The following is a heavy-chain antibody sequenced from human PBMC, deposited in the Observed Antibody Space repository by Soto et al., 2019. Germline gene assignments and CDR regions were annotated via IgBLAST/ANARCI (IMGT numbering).Heavy chain of an antibody. Sequence: GASVKVSCKASGYTFTSYGISWVRQAPGQGLEWMGWISAYNGNTNYAQKLQGRVTMTTDTSTSTAYMELRSLRSDDTAVYYCARRREILTGYSLGYWGQGTLVTVSS. J-gene: IGHJ4*02. D-gene: IGHD3-9*01. CDR2: ISAYNGNT. CDR3: ARRREILTGYSLGY. V-gene: IGHV1-18*01. CDR1: GYTFTSYG.